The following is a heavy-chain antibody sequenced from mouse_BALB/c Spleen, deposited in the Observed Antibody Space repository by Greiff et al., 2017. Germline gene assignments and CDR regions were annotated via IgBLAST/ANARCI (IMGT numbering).Heavy chain of an antibody. Sequence: EVQLQESGGGLVQPGGSRKLSCAASGFTFSSFGMHWVRQAPEKGLEWVAYISSGSSTIYYADTVKGRFTISRDNPKNTLFLQMTSLRSEDTAMYYCARAGAYDGYYLAWFAYWGQGTLVTVSA. CDR1: GFTFSSFG. CDR3: ARAGAYDGYYLAWFAY. D-gene: IGHD2-3*01. CDR2: ISSGSSTI. J-gene: IGHJ3*01. V-gene: IGHV5-17*02.